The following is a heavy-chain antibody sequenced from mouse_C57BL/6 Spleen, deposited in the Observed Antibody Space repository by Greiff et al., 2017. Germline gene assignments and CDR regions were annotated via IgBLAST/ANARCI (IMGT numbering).Heavy chain of an antibody. CDR2: FYPGSGSI. V-gene: IGHV1-62-2*01. CDR3: ARHEEDYYGSNYYFDY. J-gene: IGHJ2*01. Sequence: VMLVESGAELVKPGASVKLSCKASGYTFTEYTIHWVKQRSGQGLEWIGWFYPGSGSIKYNEKFKDKATLTADKSSSTVYMELSRLTSEDSAVYFCARHEEDYYGSNYYFDYWGQGTTLTVSS. D-gene: IGHD1-1*01. CDR1: GYTFTEYT.